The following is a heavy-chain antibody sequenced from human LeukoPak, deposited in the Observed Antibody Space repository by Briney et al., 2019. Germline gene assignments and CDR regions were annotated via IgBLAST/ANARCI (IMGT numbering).Heavy chain of an antibody. J-gene: IGHJ6*03. CDR1: GYIFTGYG. CDR3: ARDGAVAGTGYYYYMDV. Sequence: ASVKVSCKASGYIFTGYGISWARQAPGQGLEWMGWISVFSGKTNYAQKFQGRVTMTRDTSISTAYMELSRLRSDDTAVYYCARDGAVAGTGYYYYMDVWGKGTTVTISS. V-gene: IGHV1-18*01. CDR2: ISVFSGKT. D-gene: IGHD6-19*01.